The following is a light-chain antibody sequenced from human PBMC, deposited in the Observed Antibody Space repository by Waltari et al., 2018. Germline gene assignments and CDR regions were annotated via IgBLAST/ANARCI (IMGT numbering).Light chain of an antibody. CDR1: QSISTY. Sequence: DIQMTQSPSSLSASVGDRVTITCRTSQSISTYLNWYQHKPGRAPKLLIHSASTLQSGVPSRFSGSGSGTDFTLTVSSLQPEDFATYYCQHGSDIPLFGGGTKVEIK. J-gene: IGKJ4*01. V-gene: IGKV1-39*01. CDR3: QHGSDIPL. CDR2: SAS.